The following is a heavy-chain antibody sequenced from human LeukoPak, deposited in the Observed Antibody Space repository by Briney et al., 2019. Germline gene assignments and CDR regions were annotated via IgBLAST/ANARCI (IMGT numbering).Heavy chain of an antibody. J-gene: IGHJ4*02. CDR3: ARDRRYDILTGFSNFFDY. V-gene: IGHV3-30-3*01. D-gene: IGHD3-9*01. CDR2: ISYDGSNE. Sequence: PGGSLRLSCAASGFTFSNAWINWVRQAPGKGLEWVAVISYDGSNEYYADSVKGRFTISRDNSKNTLYLQMNSLRGEDTAVYYCARDRRYDILTGFSNFFDYWGQGTLVTVSS. CDR1: GFTFSNAW.